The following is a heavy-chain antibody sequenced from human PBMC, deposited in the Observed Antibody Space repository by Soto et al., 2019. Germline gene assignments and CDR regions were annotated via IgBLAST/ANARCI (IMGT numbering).Heavy chain of an antibody. CDR1: GFTFSNYA. D-gene: IGHD2-21*02. V-gene: IGHV3-23*01. CDR2: ISGSGGST. J-gene: IGHJ5*02. Sequence: EVQLLESGGGLVQPGGSLRLSCAASGFTFSNYAMTWVRQAPGKGLEWVSAISGSGGSTYYADSVKGRFIISRDNPKNTRYLKKSSLRDEDTTVYYYAKGKVPAFLDWFDPWGQGTLVTVAS. CDR3: AKGKVPAFLDWFDP.